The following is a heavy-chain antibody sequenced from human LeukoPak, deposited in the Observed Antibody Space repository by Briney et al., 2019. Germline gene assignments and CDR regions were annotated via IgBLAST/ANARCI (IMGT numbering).Heavy chain of an antibody. CDR2: IYFSGTT. J-gene: IGHJ5*01. Sequence: SETLSLTGTVSGGAITNGGYYWNWIRQPAGKGLEWIGRIYFSGTTKYNPSFKSRVTISVDTSKRQFSLTMTSVTAADTAVYYCARAAQEGQNWFDPWGQGTLVTVSS. V-gene: IGHV4-61*02. CDR3: ARAAQEGQNWFDP. CDR1: GGAITNGGYY. D-gene: IGHD6-13*01.